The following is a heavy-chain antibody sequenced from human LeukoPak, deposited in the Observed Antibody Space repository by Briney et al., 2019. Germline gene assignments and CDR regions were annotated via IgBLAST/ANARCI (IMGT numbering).Heavy chain of an antibody. V-gene: IGHV3-21*01. D-gene: IGHD6-19*01. CDR2: ISSSSSYI. CDR1: GFTFSSYG. J-gene: IGHJ6*03. Sequence: GGSLRLSCAASGFTFSSYGMNWVRQAPGKGLEWVSSISSSSSYIYYADSVKGRFTISRDNAKNSLYLQMNSLRAEDTAVYYCARDAVAGTLRYYYYMDVWGKGTTVTVSS. CDR3: ARDAVAGTLRYYYYMDV.